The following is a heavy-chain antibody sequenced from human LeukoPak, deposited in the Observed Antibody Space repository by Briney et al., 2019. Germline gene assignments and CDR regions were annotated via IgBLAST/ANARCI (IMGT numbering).Heavy chain of an antibody. CDR1: GYSISSGYY. D-gene: IGHD3-16*01. J-gene: IGHJ4*02. V-gene: IGHV4-38-2*01. Sequence: SETLSLTCAVSGYSISSGYYWGWIRQPPGKGLEWIGSIYHSGSTYYNPSLKSRVTISVDTSKNQFSLKLSSVTAADTAVYYCARLRAYTPYYFDCWGQGTLVTVSS. CDR2: IYHSGST. CDR3: ARLRAYTPYYFDC.